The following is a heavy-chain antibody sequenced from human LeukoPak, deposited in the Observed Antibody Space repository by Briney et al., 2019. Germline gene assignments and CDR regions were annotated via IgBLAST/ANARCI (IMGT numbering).Heavy chain of an antibody. J-gene: IGHJ4*02. V-gene: IGHV4-4*07. CDR1: GGSISSYY. Sequence: PSETLSLTCTVSGGSISSYYWSWIRQPAGKGLEWIGRIYTSGSTNYNPSLKSRVTMSVDTSKNQFSLKLSSVTAADTAVYYCASPLGRYNWNRLDYWGQGTLVTVSS. D-gene: IGHD1-20*01. CDR3: ASPLGRYNWNRLDY. CDR2: IYTSGST.